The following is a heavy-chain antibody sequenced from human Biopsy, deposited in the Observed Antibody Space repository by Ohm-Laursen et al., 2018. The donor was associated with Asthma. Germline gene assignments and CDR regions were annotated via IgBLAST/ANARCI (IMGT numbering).Heavy chain of an antibody. CDR2: ISSLSRYK. V-gene: IGHV3-21*01. CDR1: GFGFSDYT. J-gene: IGHJ4*01. Sequence: GSLRLSCTASGFGFSDYTMNWVRQAPGKGLEWVSSISSLSRYKYYSDSLRGRVTISRDNAKSSLHLQMSSLRAEDTAVYFCARDFTIGSGSPFHFWGPGTLVTVSS. CDR3: ARDFTIGSGSPFHF. D-gene: IGHD3-10*01.